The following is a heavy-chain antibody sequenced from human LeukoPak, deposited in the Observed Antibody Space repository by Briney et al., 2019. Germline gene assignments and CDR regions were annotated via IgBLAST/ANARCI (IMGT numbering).Heavy chain of an antibody. CDR2: IIPIFGTA. CDR1: GGTFSSYA. Sequence: SVKVSCKASGGTFSSYAISWVRQAPGQGLEWMGGIIPIFGTANYAQKFQGRVTITTDESTSTAYMELSSLRSEDTAVYYCARDSTLSPGPGIAAAGYFDYWGQGTLVTVSS. CDR3: ARDSTLSPGPGIAAAGYFDY. J-gene: IGHJ4*02. D-gene: IGHD6-13*01. V-gene: IGHV1-69*05.